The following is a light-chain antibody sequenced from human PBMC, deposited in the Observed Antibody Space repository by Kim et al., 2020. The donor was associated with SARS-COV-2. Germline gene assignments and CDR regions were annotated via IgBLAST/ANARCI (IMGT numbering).Light chain of an antibody. J-gene: IGLJ2*01. V-gene: IGLV2-23*02. Sequence: QSITISCTGASSDVGTYNLVSWYKQHPDKAPKLIIYEVDKRPSGVSHRFSGAKSGNTASLTISGLQADDGADYYCSSYAGSTTFVVFGGGTQLTVL. CDR1: SSDVGTYNL. CDR3: SSYAGSTTFVV. CDR2: EVD.